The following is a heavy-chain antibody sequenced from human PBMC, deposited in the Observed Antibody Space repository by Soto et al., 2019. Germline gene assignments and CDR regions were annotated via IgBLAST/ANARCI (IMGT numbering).Heavy chain of an antibody. CDR1: GFTFSSYA. D-gene: IGHD6-6*01. V-gene: IGHV3-23*01. Sequence: EVQLLESGGVVVQPGESLRLSCAASGFTFSSYAMSWVRQAPGKGLEWVSVISGSDDRTYYADSVKGRFTISRDNSQNPLSLQMTSLRAEDTAVDYCAKRSSASTFDYWGQGTLVTVSS. J-gene: IGHJ4*02. CDR2: ISGSDDRT. CDR3: AKRSSASTFDY.